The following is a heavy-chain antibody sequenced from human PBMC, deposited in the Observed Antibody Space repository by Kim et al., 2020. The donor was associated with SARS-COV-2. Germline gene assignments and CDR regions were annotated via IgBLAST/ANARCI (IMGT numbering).Heavy chain of an antibody. J-gene: IGHJ5*02. V-gene: IGHV4-31*03. Sequence: SETLSLTCTVSGGSISSGGYYWSWIRQHPGKGLEWIGYIYYSGSTYYNPSLKSRVTISVDTSKNQFSLKLSSVTAADTAVYYCARDSIAARLSWFDPWGQGTLVTVSS. D-gene: IGHD6-6*01. CDR2: IYYSGST. CDR3: ARDSIAARLSWFDP. CDR1: GGSISSGGYY.